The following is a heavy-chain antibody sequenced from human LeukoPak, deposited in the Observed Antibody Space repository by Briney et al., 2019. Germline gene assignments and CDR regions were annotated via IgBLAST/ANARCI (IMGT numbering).Heavy chain of an antibody. CDR1: GGSISSYY. D-gene: IGHD3-22*01. V-gene: IGHV4-59*01. Sequence: SETLSLTCTVSGGSISSYYWSWIRQPPGKGLEWIGEINHSGSTNYNPSLKSRVTISVDTSKNQFSLKLSSVTAADTAVYSCAREHSYYDSSGYYYGSGYFDYWGQGTLVTVSS. CDR3: AREHSYYDSSGYYYGSGYFDY. CDR2: INHSGST. J-gene: IGHJ4*02.